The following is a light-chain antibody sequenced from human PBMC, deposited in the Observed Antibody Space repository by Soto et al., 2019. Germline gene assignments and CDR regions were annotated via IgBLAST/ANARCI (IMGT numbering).Light chain of an antibody. Sequence: QSALTQVASVSGSLGQSITISCTGTSSDIGGYDYVAWYQQHPGKAHKLMIYNVNYRPSGVSNRFSGSKSGNTASLTISDLLAEDGATYYCTSYTNTSTVVFGGGSKLAVL. V-gene: IGLV2-14*03. J-gene: IGLJ3*02. CDR1: SSDIGGYDY. CDR3: TSYTNTSTVV. CDR2: NVN.